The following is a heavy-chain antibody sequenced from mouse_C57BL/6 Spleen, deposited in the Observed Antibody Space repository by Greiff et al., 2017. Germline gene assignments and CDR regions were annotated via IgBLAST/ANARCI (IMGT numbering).Heavy chain of an antibody. CDR1: GFSLSTSGMG. D-gene: IGHD1-1*01. Sequence: QVTLKVCGPGILQSSQTLSLTCSFSGFSLSTSGMGVSWIRQPSGKGLEWLAHIYWDDDKRYNPSLKSRLTISKDTSRNQVFLKITSVDTADTATYYCARSSYGSSSSFAYWGQGTLVTVSA. CDR2: IYWDDDK. J-gene: IGHJ3*01. CDR3: ARSSYGSSSSFAY. V-gene: IGHV8-12*01.